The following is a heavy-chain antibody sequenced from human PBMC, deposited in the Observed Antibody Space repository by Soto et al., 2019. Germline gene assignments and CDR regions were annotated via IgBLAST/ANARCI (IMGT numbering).Heavy chain of an antibody. J-gene: IGHJ4*02. CDR2: ISANGVTT. CDR3: ARAQWLGGVY. V-gene: IGHV3-48*01. CDR1: GFTFSSYS. D-gene: IGHD6-19*01. Sequence: EVQLVESGGGLVQPGGSLRLSCSASGFTFSSYSMNWVRQAPGKGLEWVSYISANGVTTHYADSVKGRFTISRDNAKTSLYLQMNSLRGEDTAVYYCARAQWLGGVYWGQGTLVTVSS.